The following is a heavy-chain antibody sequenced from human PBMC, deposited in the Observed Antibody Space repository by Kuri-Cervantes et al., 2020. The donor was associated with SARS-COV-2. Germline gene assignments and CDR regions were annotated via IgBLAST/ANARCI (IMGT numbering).Heavy chain of an antibody. D-gene: IGHD3-22*01. CDR3: AKALYYYDSSGPVYFED. CDR1: GFTFSSYG. Sequence: GGSLRLSCAASGFTFSSYGMHWVRQAPGKGLEWVAFIRYDGSNKYYADSVKGRFTISRDNSKNTLYLQMNSLRAEDTAVYYCAKALYYYDSSGPVYFEDWGQGTLVTVSS. CDR2: IRYDGSNK. J-gene: IGHJ4*02. V-gene: IGHV3-30*02.